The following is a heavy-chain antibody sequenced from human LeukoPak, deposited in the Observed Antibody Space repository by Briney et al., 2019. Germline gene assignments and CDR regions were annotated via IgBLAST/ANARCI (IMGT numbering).Heavy chain of an antibody. CDR3: AKDLQRWLQLGGFDY. V-gene: IGHV3-33*06. D-gene: IGHD5-24*01. J-gene: IGHJ4*02. Sequence: GRSLRLSCAASGFSFGSYAMHWVRQAPGKGLEWVAVIWYDGSNKYYADSVKGRFTISRDNSKNTLYLQMNSLRAEDTAVYYCAKDLQRWLQLGGFDYWGQGTLVTVSS. CDR1: GFSFGSYA. CDR2: IWYDGSNK.